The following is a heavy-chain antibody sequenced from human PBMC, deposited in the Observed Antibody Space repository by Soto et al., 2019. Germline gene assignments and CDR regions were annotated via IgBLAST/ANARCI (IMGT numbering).Heavy chain of an antibody. J-gene: IGHJ4*02. CDR3: AMYPPAPSHGWYGFDS. CDR1: GGSFSASY. D-gene: IGHD6-19*01. V-gene: IGHV4-34*01. Sequence: QVQLQQWGAGLLKPSETLSLTCAVYGGSFSASYWSWIRQPPGKGLEWIGEINHTGYSNYNPSLKSRVTVSVDTSKNQFSLKLSSVTAADTAVYYCAMYPPAPSHGWYGFDSGGQGTLVTVSS. CDR2: INHTGYS.